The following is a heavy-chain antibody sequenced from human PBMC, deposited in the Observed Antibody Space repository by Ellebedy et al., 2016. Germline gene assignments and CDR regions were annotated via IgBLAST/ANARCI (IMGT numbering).Heavy chain of an antibody. D-gene: IGHD3-10*01. CDR1: GDRFSRYA. CDR3: ARDRGPWYYGAGSNSWFDP. Sequence: SVTVSCXGSGDRFSRYAISWVRQAPGQGLEWMGAIIPYFGETQYAQKFQGRVTIAADDSTSTAYIELSSLRSEDTAIYYCARDRGPWYYGAGSNSWFDPWGQGTQVTVSS. J-gene: IGHJ5*02. V-gene: IGHV1-69*13. CDR2: IIPYFGET.